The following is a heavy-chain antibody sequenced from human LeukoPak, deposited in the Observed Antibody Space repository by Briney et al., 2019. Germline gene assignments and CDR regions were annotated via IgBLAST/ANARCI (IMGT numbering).Heavy chain of an antibody. D-gene: IGHD3-10*01. CDR3: ARDDYKADAY. CDR1: GFTFTSYA. J-gene: IGHJ4*02. CDR2: ISGDGDST. Sequence: GGSLRLSCAASGFTFTSYALDWVRQAPGKGLEWISVISGDGDSTHYADSVKGRFTISRDNSKNTLYLQMNSPRAEDTAVYYCARDDYKADAYWGQGTLVTVSS. V-gene: IGHV3-23*01.